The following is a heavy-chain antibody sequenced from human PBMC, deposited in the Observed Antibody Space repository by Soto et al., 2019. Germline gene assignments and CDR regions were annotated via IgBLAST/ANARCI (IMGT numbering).Heavy chain of an antibody. CDR1: RFTFNSYA. J-gene: IGHJ4*02. V-gene: IGHV3-23*01. D-gene: IGHD2-21*02. Sequence: GGSLRLSCAASRFTFNSYAMSWVRQAPGKGLEWVSAISGSGGSTYYADSVKGRFTISRDNSKNTLYLQMNSLRAEDTAVYYCAKIAAYCGGDCYSYFDFWGQGTLVTVSS. CDR2: ISGSGGST. CDR3: AKIAAYCGGDCYSYFDF.